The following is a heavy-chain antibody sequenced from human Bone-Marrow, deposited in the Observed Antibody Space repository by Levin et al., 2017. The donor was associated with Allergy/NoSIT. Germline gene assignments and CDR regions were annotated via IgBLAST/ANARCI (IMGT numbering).Heavy chain of an antibody. CDR1: GGSISRYY. J-gene: IGHJ6*02. Sequence: SETLSLTCTVSGGSISRYYWSWIRQPPGKGLEWIGYIYYSGSTNYNPSLKSRVTISVDTSKNQFSLKLSSVTAADTAVYYCARVTKKRHYYYYGMDVWGQGTTVTVSS. CDR2: IYYSGST. CDR3: ARVTKKRHYYYYGMDV. V-gene: IGHV4-59*01.